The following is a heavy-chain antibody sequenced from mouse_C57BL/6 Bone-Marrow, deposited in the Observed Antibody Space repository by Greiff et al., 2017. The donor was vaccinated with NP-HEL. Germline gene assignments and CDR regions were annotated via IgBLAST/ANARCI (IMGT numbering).Heavy chain of an antibody. CDR1: GYTFTGYW. Sequence: VQLQQSGAELMKPGASVKLSCKATGYTFTGYWIEWVKQRPGHGLEWIGEIFPGSGSTNYNEQFKGKATFTADTSSNTAYMQLSSLTTEDSAIYYCARYAYPWFAYWGQGTLVTVSA. J-gene: IGHJ3*01. D-gene: IGHD2-10*01. CDR3: ARYAYPWFAY. V-gene: IGHV1-9*01. CDR2: IFPGSGST.